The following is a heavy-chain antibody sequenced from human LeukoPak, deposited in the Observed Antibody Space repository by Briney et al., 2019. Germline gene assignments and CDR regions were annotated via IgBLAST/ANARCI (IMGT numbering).Heavy chain of an antibody. CDR1: GYTFTGYY. V-gene: IGHV1-18*04. J-gene: IGHJ6*03. D-gene: IGHD6-19*01. CDR3: ARDGSDSSGYYYYYYMDV. CDR2: ISAYNGNT. Sequence: ASVKVSCKASGYTFTGYYMHWVRQAPGQGLEWMGWISAYNGNTNYAQKLQGRVTMTTDTSTSTAYMELRSLRSDDTAVYYCARDGSDSSGYYYYYYMDVWGKGTTVTVSS.